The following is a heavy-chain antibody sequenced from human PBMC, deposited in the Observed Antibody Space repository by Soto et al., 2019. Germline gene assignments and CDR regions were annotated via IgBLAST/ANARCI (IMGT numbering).Heavy chain of an antibody. D-gene: IGHD5-18*01. J-gene: IGHJ4*02. CDR3: AMMHFIATVPYFFAY. CDR1: GYTFTRYP. Sequence: GASVKVSCKASGYTFTRYPMHCVRQAPGQRLEWMGWINAGNGDTRYSQKFQDRVTITRDTSASTAYMELSSLTSEDTAVYYCAMMHFIATVPYFFAYWGQGTLVTVS. CDR2: INAGNGDT. V-gene: IGHV1-3*01.